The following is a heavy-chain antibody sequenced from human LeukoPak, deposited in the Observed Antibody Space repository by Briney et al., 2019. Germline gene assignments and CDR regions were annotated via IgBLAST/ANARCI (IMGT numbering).Heavy chain of an antibody. J-gene: IGHJ4*02. CDR2: IWYDGSNK. CDR1: GFTFSSYG. D-gene: IGHD6-13*01. CDR3: AKDAELLGFSSSWYSPPLVDY. V-gene: IGHV3-33*06. Sequence: PGGSLRLSCAASGFTFSSYGMHWVRQAPGKGLEWVAVIWYDGSNKYYADSVKGRFTISRDNSKNTLYLQMNSLRAEDTAVYYCAKDAELLGFSSSWYSPPLVDYWGQGTLVTVSS.